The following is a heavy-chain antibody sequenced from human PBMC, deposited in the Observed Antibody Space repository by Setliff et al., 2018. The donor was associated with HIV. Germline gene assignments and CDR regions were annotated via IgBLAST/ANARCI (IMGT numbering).Heavy chain of an antibody. CDR3: VRDGSLAGLYFHYMDV. Sequence: LRLSCAGSGFIFSNFAMYWVRQAPGKGLEWVSGISWNADFTAYAESTKGRFTISRDNARKSLYLQMNSLTTEDTALYYCVRDGSLAGLYFHYMDVWGKGTTVTVSS. V-gene: IGHV3-9*01. D-gene: IGHD6-19*01. CDR2: ISWNADFT. J-gene: IGHJ6*03. CDR1: GFIFSNFA.